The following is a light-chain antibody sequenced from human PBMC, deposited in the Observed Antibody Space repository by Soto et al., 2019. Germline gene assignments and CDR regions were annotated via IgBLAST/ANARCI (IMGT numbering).Light chain of an antibody. J-gene: IGKJ4*01. Sequence: PITPSPSSPSASVGNRVTLPCRASQSINNYLSWYQQKPGKAPNLLIFGASTLQSGVPSRFSGSGSGTDFTLTISSLQPEDFATYYCLQSYRTPLTFGGGTKVDI. CDR3: LQSYRTPLT. CDR2: GAS. V-gene: IGKV1-39*01. CDR1: QSINNY.